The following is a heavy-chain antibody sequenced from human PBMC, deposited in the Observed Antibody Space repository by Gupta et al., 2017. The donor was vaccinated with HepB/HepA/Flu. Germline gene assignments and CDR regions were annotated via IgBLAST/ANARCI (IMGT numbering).Heavy chain of an antibody. J-gene: IGHJ3*02. CDR2: FDPEDGDT. D-gene: IGHD3-3*01. CDR1: GYTLRELS. V-gene: IGHV1-24*01. CDR3: AAWSGYYDRDAFDI. Sequence: QVQQVQSGAEVKKPGALVKVSCKITGYTLRELSMHWVRQAPGKGPEWMGGFDPEDGDTIYSQKFQGRLTLTEDTSTDTAYMELRSLTSDDTAVYYCAAWSGYYDRDAFDIWGQGTMVTVSS.